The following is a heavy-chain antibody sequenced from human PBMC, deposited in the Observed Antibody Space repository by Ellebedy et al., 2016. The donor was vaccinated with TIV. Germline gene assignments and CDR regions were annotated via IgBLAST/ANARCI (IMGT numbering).Heavy chain of an antibody. CDR3: AGHPSVAGPGDV. D-gene: IGHD6-19*01. CDR1: GFTFSDHY. CDR2: SRNRVKSYST. J-gene: IGHJ6*02. Sequence: GGSLRLSCVASGFTFSDHYMDWVRQAPGKGLEWVARSRNRVKSYSTEYAASVKGRFSVSRDDSKNSVYLQMNSLKTEDTAVYYCAGHPSVAGPGDVWGQGTTVTVSS. V-gene: IGHV3-72*01.